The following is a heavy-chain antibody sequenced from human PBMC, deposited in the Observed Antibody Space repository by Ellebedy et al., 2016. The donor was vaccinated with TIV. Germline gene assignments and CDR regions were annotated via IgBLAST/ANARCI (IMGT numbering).Heavy chain of an antibody. J-gene: IGHJ4*02. Sequence: MPSETLSLTCSFSAGSVTNEGRTWTWIRPPPGGGLQLIGYIYNGGATNYNVSLRGRATIDVDTSNNQISLQLWSVTAEDTAVYYCATHRDEWLTTGLEYWGQGTVVIVSS. CDR1: AGSVTNEGRT. CDR2: IYNGGAT. CDR3: ATHRDEWLTTGLEY. V-gene: IGHV4-61*08. D-gene: IGHD6-19*01.